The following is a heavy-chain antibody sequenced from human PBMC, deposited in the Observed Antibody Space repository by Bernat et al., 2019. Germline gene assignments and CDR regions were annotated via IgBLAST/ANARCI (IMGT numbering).Heavy chain of an antibody. Sequence: QVQLVESGGGVVQPGRSLRLSCAASGFTFSSYGMHWVRQAPGKGLEWVAGISYDGSNKYYADSVKGRFTISRDNSKNTLYLQMNSLRAEDTAVYYCAKDRLFGMDVWGQGTTVTVSS. CDR3: AKDRLFGMDV. J-gene: IGHJ6*02. V-gene: IGHV3-30*18. CDR1: GFTFSSYG. CDR2: ISYDGSNK. D-gene: IGHD6-19*01.